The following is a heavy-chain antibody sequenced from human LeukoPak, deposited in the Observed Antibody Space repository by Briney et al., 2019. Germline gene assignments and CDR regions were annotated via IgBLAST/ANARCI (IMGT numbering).Heavy chain of an antibody. V-gene: IGHV4-38-2*02. CDR2: IYHSGST. Sequence: PSETLSLTCTVSGYSISSGYYWGWIRQPPGKGLEWIGSIYHSGSTYYNPSLKSRVTISVDTSKNQFSLKLSSVTAADTAVYYCAREEVIVVVVAAMGGAFDIWGQGTMVTVSS. D-gene: IGHD2-15*01. J-gene: IGHJ3*02. CDR3: AREEVIVVVVAAMGGAFDI. CDR1: GYSISSGYY.